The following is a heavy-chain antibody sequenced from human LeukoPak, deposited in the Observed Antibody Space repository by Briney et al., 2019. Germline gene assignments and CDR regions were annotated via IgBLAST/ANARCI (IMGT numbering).Heavy chain of an antibody. D-gene: IGHD4-17*01. CDR1: GFTFSSYG. J-gene: IGHJ4*02. V-gene: IGHV3-30*18. CDR2: ISYDGSNK. CDR3: AKLPNGGDYY. Sequence: GGSPRLSCAASGFTFSSYGMHWVRQAPGKGLEWVAVISYDGSNKYYADSVKGRFTISRDNSKNTLYLQMNSLRAEDTAVYYCAKLPNGGDYYWGQGTLVTVSS.